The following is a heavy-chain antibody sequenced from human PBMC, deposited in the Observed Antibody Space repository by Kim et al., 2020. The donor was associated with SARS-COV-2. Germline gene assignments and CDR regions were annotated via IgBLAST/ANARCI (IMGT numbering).Heavy chain of an antibody. V-gene: IGHV3-11*01. D-gene: IGHD3-10*01. CDR1: GFTFSDYY. CDR3: ARGGFYGSGNYYFDP. J-gene: IGHJ4*01. CDR2: IGPSSSPF. Sequence: GGSLRLSCAASGFTFSDYYMSWIRQSPGKGLEWVSYIGPSSSPFYYSDSVKGRFTMSRDNTKKSVYLHMNSLRAEDTAVYYCARGGFYGSGNYYFDPWG.